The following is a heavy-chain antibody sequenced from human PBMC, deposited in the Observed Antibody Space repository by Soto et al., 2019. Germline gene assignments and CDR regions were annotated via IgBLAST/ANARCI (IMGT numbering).Heavy chain of an antibody. D-gene: IGHD6-13*01. CDR1: GGSISSGGYY. CDR2: IYYSGST. CDR3: ATSFGVAAAGPVDY. V-gene: IGHV4-31*03. Sequence: QVQLQESGPGLVKPSQTLSLTCTVSGGSISSGGYYWSWIRQHPGKGLEWIGYIYYSGSTYYNPSPKSRITLSIDTSKKQFSLKLSSVTAADTAVYYCATSFGVAAAGPVDYWGQGTLVTASS. J-gene: IGHJ4*02.